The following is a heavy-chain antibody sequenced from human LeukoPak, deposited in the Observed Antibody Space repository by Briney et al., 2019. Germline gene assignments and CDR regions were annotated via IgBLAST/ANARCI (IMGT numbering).Heavy chain of an antibody. D-gene: IGHD3-9*01. Sequence: GGSLRLSFAASGFTFRSYWMHWVRQAPGKGLLWVSRINSYGSTTSYADPVKGRFTISRDHAKNTLYLQMDSLRAEDTAVYYCVRDAYNILTAPYSDYWGQGPLVPVSS. CDR3: VRDAYNILTAPYSDY. V-gene: IGHV3-74*01. J-gene: IGHJ4*02. CDR2: INSYGSTT. CDR1: GFTFRSYW.